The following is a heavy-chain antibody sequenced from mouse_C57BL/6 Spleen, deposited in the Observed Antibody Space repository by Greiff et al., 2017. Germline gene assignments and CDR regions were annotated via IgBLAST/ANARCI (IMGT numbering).Heavy chain of an antibody. CDR1: GYTFTSYW. CDR3: ARSEYGNPAWFAY. Sequence: VQLQQPGAELVKPGASVKLSCKASGYTFTSYWMQWVKQRPGQGLEWIGEIDPSDSYTNYNQKFKGKATLTVDTSSSTAYMQLSSLTSEDSAVYYCARSEYGNPAWFAYWGQGTLVTVSA. V-gene: IGHV1-50*01. CDR2: IDPSDSYT. J-gene: IGHJ3*01. D-gene: IGHD2-10*02.